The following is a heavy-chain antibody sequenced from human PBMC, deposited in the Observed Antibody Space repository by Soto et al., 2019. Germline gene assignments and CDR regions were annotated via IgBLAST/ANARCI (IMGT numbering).Heavy chain of an antibody. V-gene: IGHV3-33*01. CDR1: GFPFSRYD. D-gene: IGHD2-2*02. J-gene: IGHJ6*02. Sequence: GGSPRLSCAASGFPFSRYDMHWVRQAPGKGLEWVAVLWFDGSNEYYADSVQGRFTISRDNSKNTLYLQMDSLRAEDTAVYYCARSSLYQLLYGWDYYYGMDVWGQGTTVTVSS. CDR2: LWFDGSNE. CDR3: ARSSLYQLLYGWDYYYGMDV.